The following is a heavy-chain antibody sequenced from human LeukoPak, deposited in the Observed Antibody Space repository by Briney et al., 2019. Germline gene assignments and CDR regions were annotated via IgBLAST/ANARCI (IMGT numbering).Heavy chain of an antibody. V-gene: IGHV4/OR15-8*01. Sequence: SETLSVTCGVSVGPISSGNWWSWVRQSPGKGLEWIGKIYHNGTPNYNPSLKSRVTISADTFKNHFSLKLTSATAADTAVYYCATAPILRGEGGEHYKYGMDVWGQGTTVIVSS. CDR2: IYHNGTP. J-gene: IGHJ6*02. CDR1: VGPISSGNW. D-gene: IGHD2-2*02. CDR3: ATAPILRGEGGEHYKYGMDV.